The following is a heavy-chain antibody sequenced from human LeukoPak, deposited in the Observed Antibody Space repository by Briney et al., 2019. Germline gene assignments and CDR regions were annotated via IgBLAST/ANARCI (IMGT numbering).Heavy chain of an antibody. V-gene: IGHV4-59*06. CDR1: GGSISSYY. CDR2: IYYSGST. Sequence: SETLSLTCTVSGGSISSYYWSWIRQPPGKGLEWIGYIYYSGSTYYNPSLKSRVTISADTSKNQFSLKLSSVTAADTAVYYCARASDTAMVHFDYWGQGTLVTVSS. D-gene: IGHD5-18*01. J-gene: IGHJ4*02. CDR3: ARASDTAMVHFDY.